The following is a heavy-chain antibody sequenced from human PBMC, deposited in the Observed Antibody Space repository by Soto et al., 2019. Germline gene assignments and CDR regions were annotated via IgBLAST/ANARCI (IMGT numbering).Heavy chain of an antibody. Sequence: GGSLRLSCAASGFTFSSYAMSWVRQAPGKGLEWVSAISGSGGSTYYADSVKGRFTISRDNSKNTLYLQMNSLRAEDTALYYCAKDYYDILTGPGGYWGQGTLVTVSS. CDR2: ISGSGGST. CDR3: AKDYYDILTGPGGY. V-gene: IGHV3-23*01. D-gene: IGHD3-9*01. CDR1: GFTFSSYA. J-gene: IGHJ4*02.